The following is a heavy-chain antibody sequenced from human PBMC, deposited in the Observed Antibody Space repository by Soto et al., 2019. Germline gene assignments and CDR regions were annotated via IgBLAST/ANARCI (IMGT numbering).Heavy chain of an antibody. J-gene: IGHJ5*02. CDR3: AVYAARHWFGP. Sequence: EVHLVESGGDLVQPGGSLRLSCAASGLAVSTDYMTWVRQAPGKGLEWVSLIYVGGGTYYADSVKGRFTISRDNSNSTLYLQMNSLRAEDTAVYYCAVYAARHWFGPWGQGTLVTVFS. D-gene: IGHD6-6*01. V-gene: IGHV3-66*01. CDR1: GLAVSTDY. CDR2: IYVGGGT.